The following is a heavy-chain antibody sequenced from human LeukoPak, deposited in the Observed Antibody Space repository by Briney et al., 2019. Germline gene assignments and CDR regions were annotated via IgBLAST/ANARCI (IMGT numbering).Heavy chain of an antibody. Sequence: HPGGSLRLSCTASEFTFSSYAMGWVRQAPGKGLEWVSVISGSGTSTNYADSVKGRFTISRDSSKNTLYLQMNSLRAEDTAVYYCAKHRSSSSYDAFDIWVQGTMVTVSS. D-gene: IGHD6-6*01. CDR3: AKHRSSSSYDAFDI. V-gene: IGHV3-23*01. J-gene: IGHJ3*02. CDR1: EFTFSSYA. CDR2: ISGSGTST.